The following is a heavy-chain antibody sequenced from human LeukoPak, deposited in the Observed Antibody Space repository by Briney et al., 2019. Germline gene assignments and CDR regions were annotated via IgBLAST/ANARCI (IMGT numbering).Heavy chain of an antibody. J-gene: IGHJ3*02. CDR2: MNKYGSEK. CDR3: ARSSSAAFDI. V-gene: IGHV3-7*01. Sequence: VGSPRLSCEASGFTFSSYWMSWVRRAPGKGLEWVANMNKYGSEKYYVDSVKGRFTISRDNAKNSLYLQMNSLRAEDTAVYYCARSSSAAFDIWGQETGVSVSS. D-gene: IGHD6-6*01. CDR1: GFTFSSYW.